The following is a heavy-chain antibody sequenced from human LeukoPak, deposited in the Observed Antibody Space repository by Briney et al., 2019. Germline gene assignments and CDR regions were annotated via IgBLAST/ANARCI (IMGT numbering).Heavy chain of an antibody. V-gene: IGHV3-23*01. CDR2: ISGRGST. J-gene: IGHJ4*02. CDR3: AKAPKLRYFDWLSDY. Sequence: PGGSLRLSCAASGFTFSTSAMSWVRQAPGMGLEWVSAISGRGSTYYPDSVKGRFTTSRDNSKNTLYLQMNSLRAEDTAVYYCAKAPKLRYFDWLSDYWGQGTLVTVSS. CDR1: GFTFSTSA. D-gene: IGHD3-9*01.